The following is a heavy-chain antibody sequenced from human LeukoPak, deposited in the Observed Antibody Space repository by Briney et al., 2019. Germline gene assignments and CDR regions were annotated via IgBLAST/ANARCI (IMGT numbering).Heavy chain of an antibody. CDR1: GFTFSSYA. D-gene: IGHD2-21*02. CDR3: AKGAPFRYCGGDCYYTRD. V-gene: IGHV3-23*01. CDR2: ISGSGGST. J-gene: IGHJ4*02. Sequence: PGGSLRLSCAASGFTFSSYAMSWVRQAPGKGLEWVSAISGSGGSTYYADSVKGRFTISRDNSKNTLYLQMNSLRAEDTAVYYCAKGAPFRYCGGDCYYTRDWGQGTLVTVSS.